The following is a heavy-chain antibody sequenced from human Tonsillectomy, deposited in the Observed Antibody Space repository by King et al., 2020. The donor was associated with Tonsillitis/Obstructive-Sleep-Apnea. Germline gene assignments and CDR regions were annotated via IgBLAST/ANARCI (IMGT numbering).Heavy chain of an antibody. V-gene: IGHV1-2*06. J-gene: IGHJ4*02. CDR2: LNPNSGDT. CDR3: VRADYTIYTGMGY. CDR1: GYTFTDYY. D-gene: IGHD3-3*01. Sequence: QLVQSGAEVKKPGASVTVSCKASGYTFTDYYMHWVRQAPGQGLEWMGRLNPNSGDTKYAQNFQGRVTMTRGTSTSTAYMELSRLRSDDTAVYYCVRADYTIYTGMGYWGQGTLVTVSS.